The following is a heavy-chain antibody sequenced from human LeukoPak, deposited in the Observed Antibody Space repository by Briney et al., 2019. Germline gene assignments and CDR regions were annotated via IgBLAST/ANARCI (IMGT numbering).Heavy chain of an antibody. CDR1: GGSISSYY. D-gene: IGHD6-6*01. Sequence: SETLSLTCTVSGGSISSYYWSWIRQPPGKGLEWIEYIYYSGSTNYNPSLKSRVTISVDTSKNQFSLKLSSVTVADTAVYYCARDRGYSSSSHYYYGMDVWGQGTTVTVSS. V-gene: IGHV4-59*01. J-gene: IGHJ6*02. CDR3: ARDRGYSSSSHYYYGMDV. CDR2: IYYSGST.